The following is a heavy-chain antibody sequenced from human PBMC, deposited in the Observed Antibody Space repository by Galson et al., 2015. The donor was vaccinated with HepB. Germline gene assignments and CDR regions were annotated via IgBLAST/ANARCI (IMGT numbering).Heavy chain of an antibody. CDR1: GGSISSYY. J-gene: IGHJ5*02. CDR2: IYTSGST. V-gene: IGHV4-4*07. CDR3: ARVRSSGWYGGWFDP. Sequence: SETLSLTCTVSGGSISSYYWSWIRQPAGKGLEWIGRIYTSGSTNYNPSLKSRVTMSVDTSKNQFSLKLSSVTAADTAVYYCARVRSSGWYGGWFDPWGQGTLVTVSS. D-gene: IGHD6-19*01.